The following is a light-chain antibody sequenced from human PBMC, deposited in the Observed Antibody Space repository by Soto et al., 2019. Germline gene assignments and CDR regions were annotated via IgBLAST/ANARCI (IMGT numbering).Light chain of an antibody. V-gene: IGLV2-11*01. J-gene: IGLJ1*01. CDR1: SSDVSIYDY. CDR2: DVT. CDR3: SSYAGIYTFV. Sequence: QSVLTQPRSVSGSPGQSVIISCTGTSSDVSIYDYISWYQQHPGKAPKLIIYDVTERPSGVPDRFSGSKSGNTASLTISGLQAEDEADYYCSSYAGIYTFVFGTGTKVTVL.